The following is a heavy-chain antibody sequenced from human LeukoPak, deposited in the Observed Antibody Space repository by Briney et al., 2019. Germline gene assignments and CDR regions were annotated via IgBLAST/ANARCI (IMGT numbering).Heavy chain of an antibody. J-gene: IGHJ3*02. D-gene: IGHD3-22*01. Sequence: GASVKVSCKASGYTFTCYYMHWVRQAPGQGLDWMGWINPNSGGTNYAQKFQGRVTMTSDTSISTAYMELSRLRSDDTAVYYCARVATMIVVFDAFDIWGQGTMVTVSS. CDR3: ARVATMIVVFDAFDI. CDR1: GYTFTCYY. CDR2: INPNSGGT. V-gene: IGHV1-2*02.